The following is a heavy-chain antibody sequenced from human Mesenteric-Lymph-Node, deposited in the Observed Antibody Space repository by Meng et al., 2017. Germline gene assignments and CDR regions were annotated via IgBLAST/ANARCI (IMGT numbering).Heavy chain of an antibody. CDR3: ARGRFGDAANSYNWFDP. D-gene: IGHD3-10*01. CDR2: INHSGNT. CDR1: GGGFKGYY. Sequence: QAQVQQWGAGLLQPSETRSLTGGVAGGGFKGYYWSWIRQPPGKGLEWIAEINHSGNTNYNPSLKSRVTISVDRSNNQFSLRLKSVSAADTAVYYCARGRFGDAANSYNWFDPWGQGTLVTVSS. V-gene: IGHV4-34*01. J-gene: IGHJ5*02.